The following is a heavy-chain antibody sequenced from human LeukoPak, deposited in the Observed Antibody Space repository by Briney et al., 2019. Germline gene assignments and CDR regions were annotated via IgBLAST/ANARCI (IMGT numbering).Heavy chain of an antibody. J-gene: IGHJ4*02. V-gene: IGHV3-74*01. Sequence: GGSLRLSCAASGFTFSNYAMSWVRQAPGKGLVWVSHINNDGSSTTYADSVEGRFATSRDNAKNTLYLQMNSLRVEDTAVYYCAILRGTVTASDYWGQGTLVTVSS. CDR2: INNDGSST. D-gene: IGHD4-11*01. CDR1: GFTFSNYA. CDR3: AILRGTVTASDY.